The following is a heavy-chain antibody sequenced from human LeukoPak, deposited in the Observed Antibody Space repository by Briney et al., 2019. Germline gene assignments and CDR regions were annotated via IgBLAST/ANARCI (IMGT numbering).Heavy chain of an antibody. Sequence: GGSLRLSCAASGFTFNGYWMSWVRQAPGKGLVWVSRINSDGSTTTYADSVKGRFTISRDNAKNTLYLQMNSLRAEDTAVYYCVRNLDFWGDSEDYWGQGTLVTVSS. J-gene: IGHJ4*02. CDR3: VRNLDFWGDSEDY. CDR2: INSDGSTT. V-gene: IGHV3-74*01. D-gene: IGHD3-3*01. CDR1: GFTFNGYW.